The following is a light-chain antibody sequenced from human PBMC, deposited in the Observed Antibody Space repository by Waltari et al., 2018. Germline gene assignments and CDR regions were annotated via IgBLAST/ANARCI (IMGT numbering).Light chain of an antibody. CDR2: DVT. CDR3: SSYMDTTALEL. V-gene: IGLV2-14*01. CDR1: SSDIGSYNY. J-gene: IGLJ2*01. Sequence: QSALTQPASVSGSPGQSITISCTGTSSDIGSYNYVSWYQQHPGKAPKLIIFDVTNRPSEVSNRFSGSKSGNTTSLIISGLQGEDEADYYCSSYMDTTALELFGGGTSLTVL.